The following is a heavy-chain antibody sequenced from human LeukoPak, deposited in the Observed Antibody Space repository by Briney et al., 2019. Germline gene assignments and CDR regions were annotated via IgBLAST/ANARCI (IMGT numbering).Heavy chain of an antibody. D-gene: IGHD6-13*01. CDR3: ARDQGRIAAAGTNLYYYYYGMDV. CDR2: IWYDGSNK. Sequence: GRSLRLSCAASGFTFSSYGMHWVRQAPGKGLERVAVIWYDGSNKYYADSVKGRFTISRDNSKNTLSLQMNSLRSEDTAVYYCARDQGRIAAAGTNLYYYYYGMDVWGQGTTVTVSS. V-gene: IGHV3-33*01. CDR1: GFTFSSYG. J-gene: IGHJ6*02.